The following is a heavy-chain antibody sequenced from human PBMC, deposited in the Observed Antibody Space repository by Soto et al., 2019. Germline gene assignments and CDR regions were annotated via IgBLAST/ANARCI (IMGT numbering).Heavy chain of an antibody. J-gene: IGHJ5*02. CDR2: IKPNTGGT. CDR1: GYTFNGYY. Sequence: QVQLVQSGAEVKTPGASVRVSCKASGYTFNGYYIQWVRQAPGQGLEWMGWIKPNTGGTNYTQNFQGRVTMTRDTSITTAYMELTRLRSDDTAVYYCARTEKFDPWGQGTLVTVSS. CDR3: ARTEKFDP. V-gene: IGHV1-2*02.